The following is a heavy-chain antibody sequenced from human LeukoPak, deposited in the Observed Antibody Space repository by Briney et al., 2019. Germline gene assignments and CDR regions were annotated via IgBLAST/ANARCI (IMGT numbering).Heavy chain of an antibody. CDR3: ALRPEYYDILTGYYPFDY. CDR2: ISGSGGST. D-gene: IGHD3-9*01. CDR1: GFTFSSYA. V-gene: IGHV3-23*01. J-gene: IGHJ4*02. Sequence: PGGSLRLSCAASGFTFSSYAMSWVRQAPGKGLEWVSAISGSGGSTYYADSVKGRFTISRENSKNTLYLQMNSLRAEDTAVYYCALRPEYYDILTGYYPFDYWGQGTLVTVSS.